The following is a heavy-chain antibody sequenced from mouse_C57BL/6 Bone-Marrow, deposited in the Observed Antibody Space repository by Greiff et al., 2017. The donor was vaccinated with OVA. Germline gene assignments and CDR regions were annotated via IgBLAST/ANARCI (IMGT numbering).Heavy chain of an antibody. J-gene: IGHJ1*03. D-gene: IGHD1-1*01. V-gene: IGHV14-4*01. Sequence: EVQLQQSGAELVRPGASVKLSCTASGFTIKDDYMHWVKQRPEQGLEWIGWIDPENGDTEYASKFQGKATITADTSSNTAYLQLSSLTSEDTAVYYCTTRYGSSYRDWGLDVWGTGTTVTVSS. CDR2: IDPENGDT. CDR3: TTRYGSSYRDWGLDV. CDR1: GFTIKDDY.